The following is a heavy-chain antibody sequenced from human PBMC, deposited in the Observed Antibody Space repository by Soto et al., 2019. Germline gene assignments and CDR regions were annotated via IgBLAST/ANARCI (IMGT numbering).Heavy chain of an antibody. V-gene: IGHV4-39*01. J-gene: IGHJ4*02. CDR1: GGSISSSSYY. D-gene: IGHD2-2*01. CDR2: IYYSGST. CDR3: ARQLQVVLVPAAIIDY. Sequence: QLQLQESGPGLVKPSETLSLTCTVSGGSISSSSYYWGWIRQPPGKGLEWIGSIYYSGSTYYNPSLKSRVPISVDTSKNQFSLKLSSVTAADTAVYYCARQLQVVLVPAAIIDYWGQGTLVTVSS.